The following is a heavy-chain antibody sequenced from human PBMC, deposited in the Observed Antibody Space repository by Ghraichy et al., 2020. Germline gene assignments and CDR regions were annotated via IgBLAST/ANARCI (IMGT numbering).Heavy chain of an antibody. CDR2: IKSKTDGGTT. V-gene: IGHV3-15*01. D-gene: IGHD2-15*01. Sequence: LSLTCAASGFVFGNAGMSWVRQAPGKGPEWVGRIKSKTDGGTTDYAAPVKGRFTISRVASKNTLYLQMNSLKTEDTAVYYCCIMQEIVPHYGMDVWGQGT. J-gene: IGHJ6*02. CDR1: GFVFGNAG. CDR3: CIMQEIVPHYGMDV.